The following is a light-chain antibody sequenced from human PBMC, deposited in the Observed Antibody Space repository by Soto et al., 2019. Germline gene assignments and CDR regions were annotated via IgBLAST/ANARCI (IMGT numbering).Light chain of an antibody. CDR1: QSIKRSY. CDR2: GAS. CDR3: HQYDNAPQT. Sequence: EIVLMQSPGTLSLSPGERATLSCRASQSIKRSYLAWYQQKTGQAPRVLIYGASNRATGIPDRFSGSGSGTDFSLTISRLETEDFAGYYCHQYDNAPQTFGQGTKVEIK. V-gene: IGKV3-20*01. J-gene: IGKJ2*01.